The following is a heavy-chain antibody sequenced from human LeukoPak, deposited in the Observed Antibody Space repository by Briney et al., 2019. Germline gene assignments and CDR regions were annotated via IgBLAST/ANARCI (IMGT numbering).Heavy chain of an antibody. Sequence: GGSLRLSCAASGFTFSSYSMNWVRQAPGKGLEWVSSISSSSSYIYYADSVKGRFTISRDNAKNSLYLQMNSLRAEDTAVYYCARDLGYCSGGSCYPLDYGMDVWGQGTTVTVSS. D-gene: IGHD2-15*01. V-gene: IGHV3-21*01. CDR1: GFTFSSYS. J-gene: IGHJ6*02. CDR3: ARDLGYCSGGSCYPLDYGMDV. CDR2: ISSSSSYI.